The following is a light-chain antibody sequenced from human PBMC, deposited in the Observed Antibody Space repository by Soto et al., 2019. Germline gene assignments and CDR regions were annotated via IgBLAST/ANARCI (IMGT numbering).Light chain of an antibody. CDR1: SGHSSYI. CDR3: ETWDSNIHAV. Sequence: QLVLTQSSSASASLGSSVKLTCTLSSGHSSYIIAWHQQQPGKAPRYLMKLEGSGSYNKGSGVPDRFSGSSSGADRYLTISNLQFEDEADYYCETWDSNIHAVFGGGTQLTVL. V-gene: IGLV4-60*02. CDR2: LEGSGSY. J-gene: IGLJ7*01.